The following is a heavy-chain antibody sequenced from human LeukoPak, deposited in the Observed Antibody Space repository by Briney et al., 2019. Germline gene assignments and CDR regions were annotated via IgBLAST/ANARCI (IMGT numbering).Heavy chain of an antibody. CDR3: AKGLDSRRELAPFDY. CDR2: ISFDGNNK. CDR1: GFTFSNYA. D-gene: IGHD1-26*01. V-gene: IGHV3-30-3*01. Sequence: GRSLRLSCTASGFTFSNYAMHWVRQAPGKGLEWVAVISFDGNNKFYADSVRGRFTISRDNSKNTLYLQMNSLRAEDTAVYYCAKGLDSRRELAPFDYWGQGTLVTVSS. J-gene: IGHJ4*02.